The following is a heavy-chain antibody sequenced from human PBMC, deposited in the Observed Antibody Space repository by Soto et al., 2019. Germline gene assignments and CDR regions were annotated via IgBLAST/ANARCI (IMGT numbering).Heavy chain of an antibody. CDR2: ISAYTGNTYYHHRAIT. Sequence: QVYLVQSGAEVKKPGASVKVSCKASGYNFTNYHIHWVRQAPGQGLEWMGWISAYTGNTYYHHRAITEYAQKSQGRVSMTTDTFTTTAYLELRGLRSDDPAVDYCESKALAVGGLSYYGMDVWGPGTTVTVSS. J-gene: IGHJ6*02. V-gene: IGHV1-18*04. CDR1: GYNFTNYH. D-gene: IGHD6-19*01. CDR3: ESKALAVGGLSYYGMDV.